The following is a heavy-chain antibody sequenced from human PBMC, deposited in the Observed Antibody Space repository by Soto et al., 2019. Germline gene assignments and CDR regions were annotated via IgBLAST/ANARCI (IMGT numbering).Heavy chain of an antibody. D-gene: IGHD5-12*01. Sequence: QLQLQESGSGRVKPSQTLSIACAVSGGAISSGGYSWSWIRQPPGKGLEWIGYIYHSGSTYYDPSLKGRVTISVDTCNKPSTLKLSAVTAADTAVSYCAAGGGLPRYDWGQGHQITVSS. J-gene: IGHJ4*02. CDR1: GGAISSGGYS. CDR3: AAGGGLPRYD. CDR2: IYHSGST. V-gene: IGHV4-30-2*01.